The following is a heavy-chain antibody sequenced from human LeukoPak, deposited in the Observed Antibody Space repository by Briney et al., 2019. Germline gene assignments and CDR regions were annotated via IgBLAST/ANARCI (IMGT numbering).Heavy chain of an antibody. J-gene: IGHJ6*03. CDR2: VYSGGSA. D-gene: IGHD3-10*01. V-gene: IGHV3-53*01. Sequence: GSLRLSCAASGFTVSSNYMNWVRQAPGKGLEWVSVVYSGGSAYYADSVKGRFTISRDNSKNIMYLQMNSLRPEDTAVYNCXXXXXXNFGYYFYYMDVWGKGTTVTISS. CDR1: GFTVSSNY. CDR3: XXXXXXNFGYYFYYMDV.